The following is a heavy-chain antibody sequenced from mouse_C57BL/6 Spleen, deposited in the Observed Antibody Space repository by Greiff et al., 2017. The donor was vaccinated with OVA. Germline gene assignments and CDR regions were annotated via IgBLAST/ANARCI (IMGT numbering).Heavy chain of an antibody. Sequence: DVQLVESGGGLVQPKGSLKLSCAASGFSFNTYAMNWVRQAPGKGLEWVARIRSKSNNYATYYADSVKDRFTISRDDSESMLYLQMNNLKTEDTAMYYCVRQGDDYDGFAYWGQGTLVTVSA. J-gene: IGHJ3*01. CDR2: IRSKSNNYAT. CDR3: VRQGDDYDGFAY. D-gene: IGHD2-4*01. CDR1: GFSFNTYA. V-gene: IGHV10-1*01.